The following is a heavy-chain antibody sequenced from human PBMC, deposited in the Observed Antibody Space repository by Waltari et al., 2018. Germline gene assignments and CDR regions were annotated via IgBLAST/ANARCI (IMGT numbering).Heavy chain of an antibody. CDR1: GCSISRGGYS. CDR2: IYHSGST. Sequence: QLQLQESGSGLVKPSQTLSLTCAVSGCSISRGGYSWSWIRQPPGKGLEWIGYIYHSGSTYYNPSLKSRVTISVDRSKNQFSLKLSSVTAADTAVYYCARAARSSYYFDYWGQGTLVTVSS. V-gene: IGHV4-30-2*01. D-gene: IGHD6-6*01. J-gene: IGHJ4*02. CDR3: ARAARSSYYFDY.